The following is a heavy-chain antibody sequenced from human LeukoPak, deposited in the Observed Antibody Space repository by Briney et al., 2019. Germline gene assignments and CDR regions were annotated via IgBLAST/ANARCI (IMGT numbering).Heavy chain of an antibody. D-gene: IGHD3-22*01. Sequence: SETLSLTCTVSGGSILSTSFSWGWIRQSPGKGLEWIGALSYTGSAYSNPSLKSHVTISVDTSKNQFSLKLSSVTAADTAVYYCARGNVRSYYYDSSGYYRLDYWGQGTLVTVSS. CDR1: GGSILSTSFS. J-gene: IGHJ4*02. CDR3: ARGNVRSYYYDSSGYYRLDY. CDR2: LSYTGSA. V-gene: IGHV4-39*01.